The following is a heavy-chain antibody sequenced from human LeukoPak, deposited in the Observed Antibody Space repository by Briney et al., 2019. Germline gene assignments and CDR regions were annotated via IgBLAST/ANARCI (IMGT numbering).Heavy chain of an antibody. J-gene: IGHJ5*02. CDR3: ARVRYCSSTSCYAWDNWFDP. D-gene: IGHD2-2*01. CDR1: GGSFSGYY. CDR2: INHSGST. Sequence: SETLSLTCAVYGGSFSGYYWSWLRQPPGKGVEWIGEINHSGSTNYNPSLKSRVTISVDTSKNQFSLKLSSVTAADTAVYYCARVRYCSSTSCYAWDNWFDPWGQGTLVTVSS. V-gene: IGHV4-34*01.